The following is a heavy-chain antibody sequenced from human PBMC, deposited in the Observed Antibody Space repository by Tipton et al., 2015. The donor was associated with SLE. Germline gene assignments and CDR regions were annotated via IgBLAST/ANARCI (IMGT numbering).Heavy chain of an antibody. J-gene: IGHJ5*02. D-gene: IGHD7-27*01. V-gene: IGHV4-38-2*02. CDR2: IYHSGST. CDR3: ARDLKGLGTYNWFDP. CDR1: GYSISSGYY. Sequence: LRLSCTVSGYSISSGYYWGWIRQPPGKGLEWIGSIYHSGSTYYNPSLKSRVTISVDTSKNQFSLKLSSVTAADTAVYYCARDLKGLGTYNWFDPWGQGTLVTASS.